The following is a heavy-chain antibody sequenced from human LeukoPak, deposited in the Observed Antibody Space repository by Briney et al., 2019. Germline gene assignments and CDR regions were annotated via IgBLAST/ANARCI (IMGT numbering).Heavy chain of an antibody. CDR2: IYYSGST. V-gene: IGHV4-59*01. D-gene: IGHD1-26*01. CDR1: GDSISTYY. J-gene: IGHJ4*02. Sequence: PSETLSLTCTVSGDSISTYYWSWIRQPPGKGLEWIGYIYYSGSTNYNPSLKSRVTISVDTSKNQFSLKLSSVTAADTAVYYCARESSGNFPYYFDYWGQGTLVTVSS. CDR3: ARESSGNFPYYFDY.